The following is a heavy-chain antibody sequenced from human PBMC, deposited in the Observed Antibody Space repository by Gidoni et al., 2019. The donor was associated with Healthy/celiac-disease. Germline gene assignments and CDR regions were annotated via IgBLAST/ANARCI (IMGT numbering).Heavy chain of an antibody. CDR1: GGSISSGGYY. V-gene: IGHV4-31*03. J-gene: IGHJ6*02. CDR2: IYYSVST. CDR3: ARGVVIAARPGHYYYYGMDV. D-gene: IGHD6-6*01. Sequence: QVQLQESGPGLVKPSQTLSLTCTVSGGSISSGGYYWSWCRQHPGKGLEWIGYIYYSVSTYYNPSLKSRVTISVDTSKNQFSLKLSSVTAADTAVYYCARGVVIAARPGHYYYYGMDVWGQGTTVTVSS.